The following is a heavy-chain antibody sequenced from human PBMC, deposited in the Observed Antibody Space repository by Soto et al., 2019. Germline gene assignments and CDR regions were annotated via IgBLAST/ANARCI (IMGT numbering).Heavy chain of an antibody. Sequence: QLQLQESGSGLVKPSQTLSLTCAVSGGSISSGGYSWNWIRQPPGKGLEWIGYIYHSGSTYYNPSLKSRVTILVDRSKNQFSLKLISVTAADTAVYYCARGEVVALGYWGQGTLVTVSS. CDR1: GGSISSGGYS. D-gene: IGHD2-15*01. CDR3: ARGEVVALGY. J-gene: IGHJ4*02. V-gene: IGHV4-30-2*01. CDR2: IYHSGST.